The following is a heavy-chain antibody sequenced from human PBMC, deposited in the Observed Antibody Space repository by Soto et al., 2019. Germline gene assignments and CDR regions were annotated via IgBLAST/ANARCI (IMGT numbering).Heavy chain of an antibody. CDR3: AKGGGGNYLTYYYYYGMDV. CDR2: ISYDGNNK. J-gene: IGHJ6*02. V-gene: IGHV3-30*18. D-gene: IGHD2-15*01. Sequence: GGSLRLSCAASGFTFSNNGIHWVRQAPGKGLEWVAVISYDGNNKYYADSVKGRLTISRDNSKNTVYMQMHNLRAEDTAMYYCAKGGGGNYLTYYYYYGMDVWGQGTTVTVSS. CDR1: GFTFSNNG.